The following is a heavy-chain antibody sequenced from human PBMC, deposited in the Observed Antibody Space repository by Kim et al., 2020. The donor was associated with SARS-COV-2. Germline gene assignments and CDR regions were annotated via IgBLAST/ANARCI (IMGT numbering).Heavy chain of an antibody. CDR1: GFTFGNYV. CDR3: ARDASC. J-gene: IGHJ4*02. V-gene: IGHV3-30-3*01. Sequence: GGSLRLSFTASGFTFGNYVMFWVRQAPGKGLEWVAVISYDGSNQYYADSVKGRFTISRDNSKNTMSLEMNSLRADDTAVYYCARDASCWGQGTLVTVSS. CDR2: ISYDGSNQ.